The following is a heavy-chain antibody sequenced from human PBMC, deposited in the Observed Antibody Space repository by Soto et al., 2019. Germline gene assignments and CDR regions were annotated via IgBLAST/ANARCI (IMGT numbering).Heavy chain of an antibody. CDR2: IYYSGST. V-gene: IGHV4-39*01. Sequence: PSETLSLTCTVSGGSISSSSYYWGWIRQPPGKGLEWIGSIYYSGSTYYNPSLKSRVTISADTSKSQFSLNLSSVTAADTAVYYCARHRAGTCYSPLDVWGQGTLVTVSS. D-gene: IGHD2-15*01. CDR3: ARHRAGTCYSPLDV. CDR1: GGSISSSSYY. J-gene: IGHJ4*02.